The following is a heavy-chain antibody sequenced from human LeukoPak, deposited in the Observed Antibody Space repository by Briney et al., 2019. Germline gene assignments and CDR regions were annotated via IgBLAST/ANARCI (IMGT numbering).Heavy chain of an antibody. J-gene: IGHJ4*02. CDR1: GGTFSSYA. CDR3: AREIGPSNQQLAV. CDR2: IIPIFGTA. D-gene: IGHD6-6*01. V-gene: IGHV1-69*05. Sequence: SVKVSCKASGGTFSSYAISWVRQAPGQGLEWMEGIIPIFGTANYAQKFQGRVTITTDESTSTAYMELSSLRSEDTAVYYCAREIGPSNQQLAVWGQGTLVTVSS.